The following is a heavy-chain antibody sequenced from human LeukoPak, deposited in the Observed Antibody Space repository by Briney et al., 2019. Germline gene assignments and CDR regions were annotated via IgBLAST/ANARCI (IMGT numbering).Heavy chain of an antibody. CDR1: GGSISNYY. CDR3: ASSYYYDSSGYYHDDAFDI. J-gene: IGHJ3*02. Sequence: SETLSLTCTVSGGSISNYYWSWIRQPPGKGLEWIGYIYYSGSTNYNPSLKSRVTISVDTSKNQFSLKLSSVTAADTAVYYCASSYYYDSSGYYHDDAFDIWGQGTMVTVSS. CDR2: IYYSGST. D-gene: IGHD3-22*01. V-gene: IGHV4-59*08.